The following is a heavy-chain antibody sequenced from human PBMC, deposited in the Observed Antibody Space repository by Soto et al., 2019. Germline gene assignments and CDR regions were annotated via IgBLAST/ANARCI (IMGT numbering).Heavy chain of an antibody. D-gene: IGHD3-3*01. CDR2: IYDSGST. CDR3: VRGVYY. J-gene: IGHJ4*02. V-gene: IGHV4-31*03. CDR1: GDTISSGGHY. Sequence: PSETISLTGSVSGDTISSGGHYWSWLRQYPGKGLEWIGYIYDSGSTYYNPSLKSRGTISADTSKNQFSLKLSSVTAADTAVYYCVRGVYYWGQGTLVTLSS.